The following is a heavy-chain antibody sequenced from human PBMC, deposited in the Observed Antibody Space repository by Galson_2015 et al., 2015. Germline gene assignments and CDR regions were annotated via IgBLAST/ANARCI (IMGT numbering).Heavy chain of an antibody. J-gene: IGHJ4*02. CDR3: ARDPGGYCSGGSCYDY. V-gene: IGHV1-2*06. CDR2: INPDSGVT. CDR1: GYTFTGYY. Sequence: SVKVSCKASGYTFTGYYMHWVRQAPGQGLEWMGRINPDSGVTNYAQKFQGRVTMTRDTSISTAYMELSRLRSDDTAVYYCARDPGGYCSGGSCYDYWGQGTLVTVSS. D-gene: IGHD2-15*01.